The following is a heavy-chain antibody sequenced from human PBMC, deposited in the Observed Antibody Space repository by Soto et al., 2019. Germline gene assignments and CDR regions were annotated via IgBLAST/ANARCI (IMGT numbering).Heavy chain of an antibody. V-gene: IGHV1-69*01. J-gene: IGHJ6*02. D-gene: IGHD3-10*01. CDR1: GGTFSSYA. CDR3: VTRTREYYYGSGSNYYYGMDV. CDR2: IIPIFGTA. Sequence: QVQLVQSGAEVKKPGSSVKVSCKASGGTFSSYAISWVRQAPGQGLEWMGGIIPIFGTANYAQKFQGRVTITADESTSTAYMELSSLRSEDTAVYYCVTRTREYYYGSGSNYYYGMDVWGQGTTVTVSS.